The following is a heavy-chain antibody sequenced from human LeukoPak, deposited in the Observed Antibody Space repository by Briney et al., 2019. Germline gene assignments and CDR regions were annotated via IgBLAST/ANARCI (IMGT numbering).Heavy chain of an antibody. Sequence: GGSLRLSCAASGLTFSSYAMTWVRQAPGKGLEWVSAISGSGSSTYYGDSVKGRFTISRDNSKNTLYLQMNSLRAEDTAVYYCAKSGGYCSSTSCPPDPWGQGTLVTVSS. CDR2: ISGSGSST. D-gene: IGHD2-2*01. J-gene: IGHJ5*02. V-gene: IGHV3-23*01. CDR3: AKSGGYCSSTSCPPDP. CDR1: GLTFSSYA.